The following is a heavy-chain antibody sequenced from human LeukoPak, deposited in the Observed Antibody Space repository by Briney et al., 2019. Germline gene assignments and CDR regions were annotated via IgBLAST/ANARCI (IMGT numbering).Heavy chain of an antibody. CDR1: GFTFKNEP. D-gene: IGHD3-22*01. J-gene: IGHJ4*02. Sequence: GGSLRLSCAASGFTFKNEPMNWVRQAPGKGLEWVSHIRSDSKTIVYADSVKGRFTISRDNADNSLYLQMNSLRAEDTAVYYCARYENYYDSSGYYLDYWGQGTLVTVSS. V-gene: IGHV3-48*04. CDR3: ARYENYYDSSGYYLDY. CDR2: IRSDSKTI.